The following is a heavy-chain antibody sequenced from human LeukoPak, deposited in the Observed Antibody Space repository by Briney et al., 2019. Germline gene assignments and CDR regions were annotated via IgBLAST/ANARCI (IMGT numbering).Heavy chain of an antibody. CDR3: ARHYYYDNSGRFDP. Sequence: SETLSLTCTVSGYSISSGYYWGWIRQPPGKGLEWIGSIYYSGSTHYNPSLKSRVTISVDTSKNQFSLKLSSVTAADTAVYYCARHYYYDNSGRFDPWGQGTLVTVSS. J-gene: IGHJ5*02. CDR1: GYSISSGYY. CDR2: IYYSGST. D-gene: IGHD3-22*01. V-gene: IGHV4-38-2*02.